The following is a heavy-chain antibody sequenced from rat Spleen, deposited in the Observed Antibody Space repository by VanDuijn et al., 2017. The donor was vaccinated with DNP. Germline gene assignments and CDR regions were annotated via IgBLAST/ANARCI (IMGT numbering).Heavy chain of an antibody. D-gene: IGHD2-1*01. J-gene: IGHJ2*01. CDR2: IWTDGNT. Sequence: QVQLKESGPGLVQPSQTLSLTCIVSGFSLTTYNVHWVRQPTGKGLEWMGVIWTDGNTDYNSALKSRLSISRDTSKSQVFLKMNSLQTEDTAIYFCTRGYALWGQGVMVTVSS. V-gene: IGHV2-30*01. CDR1: GFSLTTYN. CDR3: TRGYAL.